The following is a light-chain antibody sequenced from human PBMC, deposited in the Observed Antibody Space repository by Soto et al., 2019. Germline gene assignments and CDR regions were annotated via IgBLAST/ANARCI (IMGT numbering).Light chain of an antibody. J-gene: IGKJ5*01. Sequence: DIQMTQSPSSVSASVGDRVTITCRASQGISSWLVWYQQKPGKAPKPLIYAASSLRTGVPSRFSGRGSVTDSSLTISSLQPEDVATSYFQQANSCPITFGKGTRLEMK. CDR3: QQANSCPIT. CDR1: QGISSW. V-gene: IGKV1D-12*01. CDR2: AAS.